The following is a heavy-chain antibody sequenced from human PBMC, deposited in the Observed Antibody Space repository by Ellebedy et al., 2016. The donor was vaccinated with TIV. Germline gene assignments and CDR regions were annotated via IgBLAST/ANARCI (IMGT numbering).Heavy chain of an antibody. V-gene: IGHV3-7*03. CDR1: GFTFSSYW. D-gene: IGHD3-22*01. J-gene: IGHJ4*02. Sequence: GESLKISCAASGFTFSSYWMSWVRQAPGKGLEWVANIKQDGSEKYYVDSVKGRFTISRDNAKNSLYLQMTSLRAEETAVYYCARDQGYYDSSGYRGMFFDYWGQGTLVTVSS. CDR3: ARDQGYYDSSGYRGMFFDY. CDR2: IKQDGSEK.